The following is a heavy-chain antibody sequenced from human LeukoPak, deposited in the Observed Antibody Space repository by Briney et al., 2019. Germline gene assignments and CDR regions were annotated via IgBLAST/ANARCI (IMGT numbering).Heavy chain of an antibody. J-gene: IGHJ5*02. CDR3: ASGYNSGFWFAP. CDR2: IYHSGSP. CDR1: GFTFSTHWM. D-gene: IGHD1-1*01. Sequence: GSLRLSCAASGFTFSTHWMSWVRQAPGKGLEWIGSIYHSGSPYYNPSLKSRVTISVDTSKNQFSLKLSSVTAADTAVYYCASGYNSGFWFAPWGQGTLVTVSS. V-gene: IGHV4-38-2*01.